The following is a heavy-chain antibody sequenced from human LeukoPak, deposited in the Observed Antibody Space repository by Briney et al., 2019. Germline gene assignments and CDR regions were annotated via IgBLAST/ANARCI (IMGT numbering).Heavy chain of an antibody. D-gene: IGHD4-17*01. CDR3: ARAGEITVTGDH. J-gene: IGHJ4*02. V-gene: IGHV4-59*01. Sequence: SETLSLTCTVSGGSISDYYCNWFRQPPGKGLEWIGYIYYSGSTNYNPSLKSRVTISRDTSRNQFSLRMSSVTTADTAVYFCARAGEITVTGDHWGQGTLDTVSP. CDR1: GGSISDYY. CDR2: IYYSGST.